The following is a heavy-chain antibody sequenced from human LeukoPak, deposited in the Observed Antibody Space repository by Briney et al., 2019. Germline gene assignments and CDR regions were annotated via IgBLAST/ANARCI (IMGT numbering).Heavy chain of an antibody. V-gene: IGHV1-69*06. CDR1: GYTFNSYA. J-gene: IGHJ5*02. CDR3: ARGGIVAAGFNWFDP. Sequence: ASVKVSCKASGYTFNSYAISWVRQAPGQGLEWMGGIIPIFGTANYAQKFRGRVTITADKSTSTAYMELSSLRSEDTALYYCARGGIVAAGFNWFDPWGQGTLVTVSS. CDR2: IIPIFGTA. D-gene: IGHD6-13*01.